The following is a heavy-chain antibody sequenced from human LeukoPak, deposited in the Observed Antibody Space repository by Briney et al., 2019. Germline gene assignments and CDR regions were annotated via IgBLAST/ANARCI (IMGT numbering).Heavy chain of an antibody. CDR2: INPNSGGT. J-gene: IGHJ4*02. V-gene: IGHV1-2*02. D-gene: IGHD6-13*01. Sequence: ASVKVSCKASGYTFTGYYMHWVRQAPGQGLEWMGWINPNSGGTNYAQKFQGSVTMTRDTSISTAYMELSRLRSDDTAVYYCARGDAAIAAAGTPPNDYWGQGTLVTVSS. CDR1: GYTFTGYY. CDR3: ARGDAAIAAAGTPPNDY.